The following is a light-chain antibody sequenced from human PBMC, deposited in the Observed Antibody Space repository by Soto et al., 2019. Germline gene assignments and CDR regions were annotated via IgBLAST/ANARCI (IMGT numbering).Light chain of an antibody. V-gene: IGKV3-20*01. CDR1: QSISNSY. CDR3: QQYGSSPRT. J-gene: IGKJ1*01. CDR2: VAS. Sequence: IVLTQSPGTLSLSPGERATLSCRASQSISNSYLAWYQQKPGQAPRLLIYVASSSATGIPDRFSGSGSGTDCTLTISRPEPEDFAVYYCQQYGSSPRTFGKGTKVEVK.